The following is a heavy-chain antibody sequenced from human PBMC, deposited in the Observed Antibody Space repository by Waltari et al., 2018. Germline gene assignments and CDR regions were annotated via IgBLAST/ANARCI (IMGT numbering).Heavy chain of an antibody. V-gene: IGHV3-33*01. D-gene: IGHD1-1*01. Sequence: QVQLVESGGGVVQPGRSLRLSCAASGFIFSNYGMHWVRQAPGKGLEWVAVVDYDGSTKHYADSVKGRFTISRDNSKNTLNLEMNSLRAEDTAVYFCARCGRGVDSSASCLDHWGQGTLVTVSS. CDR1: GFIFSNYG. CDR2: VDYDGSTK. J-gene: IGHJ4*02. CDR3: ARCGRGVDSSASCLDH.